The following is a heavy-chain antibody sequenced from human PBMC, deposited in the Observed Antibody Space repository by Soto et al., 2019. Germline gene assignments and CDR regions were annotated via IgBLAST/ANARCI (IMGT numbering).Heavy chain of an antibody. CDR2: VSIGGST. V-gene: IGHV3-23*01. Sequence: EVQLLESGGGLVQPEGSLILSCAASGFTLSSYAMGWVRQAPGKGLEWVSVVSIGGSTHYADSVTGRFTISRDSSKNTLSLQMNSLRAEDTAVYYCAKRRGAGGHFDYWGQGALVTVSS. D-gene: IGHD2-15*01. J-gene: IGHJ4*02. CDR3: AKRRGAGGHFDY. CDR1: GFTLSSYA.